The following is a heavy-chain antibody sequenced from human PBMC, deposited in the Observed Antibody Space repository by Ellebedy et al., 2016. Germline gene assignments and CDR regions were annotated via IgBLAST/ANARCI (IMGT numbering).Heavy chain of an antibody. CDR1: GYTFTSYG. V-gene: IGHV1-18*01. J-gene: IGHJ3*02. D-gene: IGHD7-27*01. Sequence: ASVKVSCKASGYTFTSYGISWVRQAPGQGLEWMGWISAYNGNTNYAQKFQGRVTITADKSTSTAYMELSSLRSEDTAIYYCARAPPPRGDRSADAFDIWGQGTMVTVST. CDR3: ARAPPPRGDRSADAFDI. CDR2: ISAYNGNT.